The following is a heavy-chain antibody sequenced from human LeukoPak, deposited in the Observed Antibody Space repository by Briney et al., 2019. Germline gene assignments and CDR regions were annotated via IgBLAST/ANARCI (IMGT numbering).Heavy chain of an antibody. CDR1: GFTFSSYA. Sequence: GGSLRLSCAASGFTFSSYAMNWDRQAPGKGLERVSSISTSGVTTYYADSVNGRFTISRDNSKNMLNLQMDSLRAEDTAIYFCAKDYGSGTYYAPSSSDYWGQGTLVTVSS. D-gene: IGHD3-10*01. CDR2: ISTSGVTT. V-gene: IGHV3-23*01. CDR3: AKDYGSGTYYAPSSSDY. J-gene: IGHJ4*02.